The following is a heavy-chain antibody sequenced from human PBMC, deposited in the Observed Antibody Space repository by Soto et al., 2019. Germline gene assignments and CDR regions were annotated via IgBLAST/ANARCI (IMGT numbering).Heavy chain of an antibody. CDR3: AKDKGVFNWATSYFDY. Sequence: PGGAPRLSRAAPGFTFSNYALHWGRQAPGKGLEWVALTSYDGNNEYYTDSVKGRFTISRDNSKNTLFLQMNSPRPEDTAVYYCAKDKGVFNWATSYFDYWGQGALVTVSS. CDR1: GFTFSNYA. CDR2: TSYDGNNE. D-gene: IGHD1-1*01. V-gene: IGHV3-30*18. J-gene: IGHJ4*02.